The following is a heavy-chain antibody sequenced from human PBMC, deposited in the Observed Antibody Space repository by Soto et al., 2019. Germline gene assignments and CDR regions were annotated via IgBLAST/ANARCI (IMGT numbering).Heavy chain of an antibody. V-gene: IGHV3-30-3*01. D-gene: IGHD3-16*01. CDR1: GFTFSSYA. CDR2: ISYDGSNK. Sequence: QVQLVESGGGVVQPGRSLRLSCAASGFTFSSYAMHWVRQAPGKGLEWVAVISYDGSNKYYADSVKGRFTISRDDSKNTLYLQMTSQRAEDTGACYCARDWDYFDYWGQGTLVTVSS. J-gene: IGHJ4*02. CDR3: ARDWDYFDY.